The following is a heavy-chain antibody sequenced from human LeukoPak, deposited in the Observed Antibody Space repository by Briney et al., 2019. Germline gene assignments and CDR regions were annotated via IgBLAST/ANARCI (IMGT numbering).Heavy chain of an antibody. CDR1: GFTFSSSG. J-gene: IGHJ6*04. CDR3: AELGITMIGGV. CDR2: ISSSSSTI. Sequence: GGSLRLSCAASGFTFSSSGMNWVRQAPGKGLEWVSYISSSSSTIYYADSVKGRFTISRDNAKNSLYLQMNSLRAEDTAVYYCAELGITMIGGVWGKGTTVTISS. D-gene: IGHD3-10*02. V-gene: IGHV3-48*04.